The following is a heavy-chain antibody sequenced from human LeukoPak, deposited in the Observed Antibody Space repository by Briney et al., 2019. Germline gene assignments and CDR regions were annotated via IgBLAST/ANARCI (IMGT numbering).Heavy chain of an antibody. CDR1: GGSISSSSYY. Sequence: SETLSLTCTVSGGSISSSSYYWGWIRQPPGKGLEWIGSIYYSGSTYYNPSLKSRVTISVDTSKNRFSLKLSSVTAADTAVYYCARSWNYLDYFDYWGQGTLVTVSS. D-gene: IGHD1-7*01. J-gene: IGHJ4*02. V-gene: IGHV4-39*07. CDR3: ARSWNYLDYFDY. CDR2: IYYSGST.